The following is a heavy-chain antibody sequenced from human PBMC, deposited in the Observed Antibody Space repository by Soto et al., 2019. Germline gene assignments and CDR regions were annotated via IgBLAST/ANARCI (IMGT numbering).Heavy chain of an antibody. Sequence: SETLSLTWTVSGGSISSSSYYWGWIRQPPGKGLEWTGSIYYSGSTYYNPSLKSRVTISVDTSKNQFSLKLSSVTAADTAVYYCARQGTGGGRFDPWGQGTLVTVSS. CDR2: IYYSGST. V-gene: IGHV4-39*01. CDR3: ARQGTGGGRFDP. J-gene: IGHJ5*02. D-gene: IGHD2-8*02. CDR1: GGSISSSSYY.